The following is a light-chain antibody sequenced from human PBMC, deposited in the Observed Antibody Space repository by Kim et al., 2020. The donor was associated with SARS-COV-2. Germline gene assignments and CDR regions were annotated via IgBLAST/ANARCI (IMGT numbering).Light chain of an antibody. CDR2: RDR. CDR3: HVWDSNTAV. Sequence: VALGQTARITCGGSGIGAKSVLWYQQNPGRAPVLVIYRDRNRPSGIPERFSGSNSGNTATLTISRAQAGDEADYYCHVWDSNTAVFGGGTQLTVL. CDR1: GIGAKS. J-gene: IGLJ3*02. V-gene: IGLV3-9*01.